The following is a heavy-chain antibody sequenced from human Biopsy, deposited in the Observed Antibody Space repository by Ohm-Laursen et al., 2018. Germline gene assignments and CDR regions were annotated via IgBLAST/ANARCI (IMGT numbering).Heavy chain of an antibody. Sequence: ASVKVSCKASGYTFTSYEINWVRQATGQGLEWMGWMNPNSGNTGYAQKFQGRVTMTRNTSISTAYMEVSSLRSEDTAVYYCARGRYPVWFGEDLDYWGQGTPVTVSS. D-gene: IGHD3-10*01. CDR2: MNPNSGNT. CDR1: GYTFTSYE. CDR3: ARGRYPVWFGEDLDY. V-gene: IGHV1-8*01. J-gene: IGHJ4*02.